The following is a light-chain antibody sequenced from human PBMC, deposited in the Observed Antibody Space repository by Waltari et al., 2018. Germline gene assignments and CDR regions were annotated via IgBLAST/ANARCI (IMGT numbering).Light chain of an antibody. CDR2: DAS. Sequence: DIQMTQSPSTLSASVRDRVTITCRASQSISSWLAWYQQKPGKAPKLLIYDASSLESGVPSRFSGSGSGTEFTLTISSLQPDDFATYYCQQYNSYSETFGQGTRV. CDR3: QQYNSYSET. J-gene: IGKJ2*01. V-gene: IGKV1-5*01. CDR1: QSISSW.